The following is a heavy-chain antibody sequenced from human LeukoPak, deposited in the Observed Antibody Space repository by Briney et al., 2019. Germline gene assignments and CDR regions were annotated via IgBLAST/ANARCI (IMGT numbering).Heavy chain of an antibody. Sequence: GGSLRLSCAASGFTFSSYGMHWVRQAPGKGREWVAVIWYDGSNKYYPHSVKCRFTISRDNSKNTLYLQMNSLRAEDTAVYYCARDLDDFWPPAAGYYGMDVWGQGTTVTVSS. D-gene: IGHD3-3*01. CDR3: ARDLDDFWPPAAGYYGMDV. V-gene: IGHV3-33*01. CDR2: IWYDGSNK. CDR1: GFTFSSYG. J-gene: IGHJ6*02.